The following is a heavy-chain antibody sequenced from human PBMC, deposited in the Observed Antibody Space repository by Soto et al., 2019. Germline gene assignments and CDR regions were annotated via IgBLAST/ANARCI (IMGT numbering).Heavy chain of an antibody. J-gene: IGHJ4*02. Sequence: QVQLVQSGAEVKKPGSSVKVSCKASGGTFSSYAISWVRQAPGQGLEWMGGIIPILGTANYAQKFQGRVTINADESTSTAYMGLSSLRSEDTSVYYCARGPFRAAAPDYFDYWGQGTLVTVSS. V-gene: IGHV1-69*01. D-gene: IGHD6-13*01. CDR1: GGTFSSYA. CDR3: ARGPFRAAAPDYFDY. CDR2: IIPILGTA.